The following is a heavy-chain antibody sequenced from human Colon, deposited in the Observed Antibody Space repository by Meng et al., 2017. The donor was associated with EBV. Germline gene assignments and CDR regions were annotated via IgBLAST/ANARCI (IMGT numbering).Heavy chain of an antibody. V-gene: IGHV4-30-2*01. D-gene: IGHD3-10*01. Sequence: QLQLQESGSGLVKPSQTLSLTCDVSGGSISSSSDYCWSWIRQPPGKGLELIGCIYHTENTYYNSSLKSRVTISVDKSNNQFSLKLTSVTAADTAAYYCARARRTGDGFDNWGQGTMVTVSS. CDR1: GGSISSSSDYC. CDR2: IYHTENT. J-gene: IGHJ3*02. CDR3: ARARRTGDGFDN.